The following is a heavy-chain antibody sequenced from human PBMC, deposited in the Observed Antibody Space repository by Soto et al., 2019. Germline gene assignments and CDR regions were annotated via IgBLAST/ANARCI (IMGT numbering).Heavy chain of an antibody. CDR2: IYPYGGST. CDR1: GDSLGTFY. Sequence: SETLSLTCSVSGDSLGTFYWSWIRQPPGKGLEWVGYIYPYGGSTSYNPSLKSRVTMSADTSKNQFSLRLNSVTAADTAVYYCARLYVKCGDLERYFYYCGQGSRVPVSA. V-gene: IGHV4-59*08. J-gene: IGHJ4*02. CDR3: ARLYVKCGDLERYFYY. D-gene: IGHD2-8*01.